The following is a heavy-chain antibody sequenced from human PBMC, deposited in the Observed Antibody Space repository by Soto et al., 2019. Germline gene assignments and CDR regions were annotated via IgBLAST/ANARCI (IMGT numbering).Heavy chain of an antibody. CDR2: ISNSRSFS. CDR1: GFTFSDYY. J-gene: IGHJ4*02. D-gene: IGHD1-26*01. Sequence: GGSLRLSCAASGFTFSDYYMNWIRQAPGKGLEWVSYISNSRSFSNYADSVKGRFTISRDNAKSSLYLQMNSLRAEDTAVYYCVRGLSGSYLAPLWYWGQGTLVTVSS. CDR3: VRGLSGSYLAPLWY. V-gene: IGHV3-11*03.